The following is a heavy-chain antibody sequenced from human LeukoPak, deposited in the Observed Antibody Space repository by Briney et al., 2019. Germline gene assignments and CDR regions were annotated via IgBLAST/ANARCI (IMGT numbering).Heavy chain of an antibody. V-gene: IGHV3-48*01. D-gene: IGHD5-24*01. J-gene: IGHJ4*02. CDR1: GFTFSSYS. CDR3: ARIEMATIL. CDR2: TSNSGNTI. Sequence: GGSLRLSCAASGFTFSSYSMNWVRQAPGKGLEWVSYTSNSGNTIYYADSVKGRFTISRDNAKNSLYLQMNSLRAEDTAVYYCARIEMATILWGQGTLVTVSS.